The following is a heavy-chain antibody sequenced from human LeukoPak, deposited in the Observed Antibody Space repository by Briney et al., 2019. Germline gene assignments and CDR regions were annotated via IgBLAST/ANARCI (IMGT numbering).Heavy chain of an antibody. CDR1: GSTLSSYA. Sequence: GRCLRLSCAASGSTLSSYAKHWVRKAPGKGLEWVAVISYDGSNKYYADSVKGRFTISRDNSKNTLYLQMNSLRAEDTAVYYCARALRFLEWLYPADYWGQGTLVTVSS. CDR2: ISYDGSNK. V-gene: IGHV3-30-3*01. CDR3: ARALRFLEWLYPADY. J-gene: IGHJ4*02. D-gene: IGHD3-3*01.